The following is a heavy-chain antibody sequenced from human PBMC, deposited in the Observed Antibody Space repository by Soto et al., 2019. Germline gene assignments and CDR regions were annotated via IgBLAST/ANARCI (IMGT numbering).Heavy chain of an antibody. CDR1: GFTFSSYG. Sequence: PGGSLRLSCAASGFTFSSYGMHWVRQAPGKGLEWVAVIWYDGSNKYYADSVKGRFTISRDNSKNTLYLQMNSLRAEDTAVYYCAREFPPRYSSGWYELLYDYWGQGTLVTVSS. CDR3: AREFPPRYSSGWYELLYDY. V-gene: IGHV3-33*01. CDR2: IWYDGSNK. D-gene: IGHD6-19*01. J-gene: IGHJ4*02.